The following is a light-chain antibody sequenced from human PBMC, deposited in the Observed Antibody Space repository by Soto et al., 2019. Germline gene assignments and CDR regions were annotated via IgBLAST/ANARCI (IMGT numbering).Light chain of an antibody. V-gene: IGLV2-14*01. CDR2: DVS. J-gene: IGLJ2*01. CDR1: SSDVGGYNY. Sequence: QSALTQPASVSGSPGQSITISCTGTSSDVGGYNYVSWYQQHPGKAPKLMIYDVSNRPSGVSNRFSGSKSANTASLTISGLQADDEADYYCSSYTGSSPHVVFGGGTKLTVL. CDR3: SSYTGSSPHVV.